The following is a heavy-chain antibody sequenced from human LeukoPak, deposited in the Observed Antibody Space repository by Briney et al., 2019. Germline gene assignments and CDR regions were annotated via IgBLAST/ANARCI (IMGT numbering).Heavy chain of an antibody. J-gene: IGHJ3*02. V-gene: IGHV3-30*03. CDR3: VRRSGSDYDAFDI. Sequence: PGGSLRLSCAASGFTFSSYGMHWVRQAPGKGLEWVAVISYGGSDKHYADSVKGRFTISRGNSKNTLYLQMNSLRAGDTAVYYCVRRSGSDYDAFDIWGQGTIVTVSS. CDR2: ISYGGSDK. D-gene: IGHD5-12*01. CDR1: GFTFSSYG.